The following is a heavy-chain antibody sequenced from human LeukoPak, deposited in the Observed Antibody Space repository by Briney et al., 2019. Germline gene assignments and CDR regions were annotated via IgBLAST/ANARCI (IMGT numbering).Heavy chain of an antibody. Sequence: GESLKISCQTSGYDFANYWIGWVRQMPGKGLEWMGIIYPGDSDTRYSTSFQGQVTISVDKSITTAYLQWSSLKASDSALYYCARNREYSTSWYSDFWGQGTLVNVAS. CDR2: IYPGDSDT. CDR1: GYDFANYW. V-gene: IGHV5-51*01. D-gene: IGHD6-13*01. CDR3: ARNREYSTSWYSDF. J-gene: IGHJ4*02.